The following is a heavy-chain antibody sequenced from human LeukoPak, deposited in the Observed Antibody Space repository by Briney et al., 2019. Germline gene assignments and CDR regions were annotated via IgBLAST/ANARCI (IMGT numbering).Heavy chain of an antibody. CDR2: VSGSGAYI. D-gene: IGHD2-2*01. CDR3: ASRCSRPDCHQSNLGMDV. Sequence: GSLRLSCAASGFTFSSYAMSWVRQAPGKGLEWVSSVSGSGAYIYYADSVKGRFTISRDNAKNSLSLQMNTLRAAATAVYYCASRCSRPDCHQSNLGMDVWGRGTTVTVSS. CDR1: GFTFSSYA. V-gene: IGHV3-21*01. J-gene: IGHJ6*02.